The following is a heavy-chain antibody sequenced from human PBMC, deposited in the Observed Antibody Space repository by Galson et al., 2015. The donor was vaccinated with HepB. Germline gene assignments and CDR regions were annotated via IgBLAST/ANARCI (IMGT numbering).Heavy chain of an antibody. CDR1: GFTFSSYG. D-gene: IGHD3-22*01. J-gene: IGHJ4*02. CDR2: IWHDGNNK. Sequence: LRLSCAASGFTFSSYGMHWVRQAPGKGLEWVAVIWHDGNNKYYADSVKGRFTISRDNSKNTLYLQMNSLRAEDTAVYYCARGSNYYDSSAYYAYYFDRWGQGTLVTVSS. CDR3: ARGSNYYDSSAYYAYYFDR. V-gene: IGHV3-33*01.